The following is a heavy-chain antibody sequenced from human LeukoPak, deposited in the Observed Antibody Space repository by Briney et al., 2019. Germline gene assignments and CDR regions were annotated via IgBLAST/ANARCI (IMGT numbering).Heavy chain of an antibody. CDR3: ARDIPYYYGSGSYSDY. J-gene: IGHJ4*02. Sequence: GGSLRLSCAASGFTFSSYGMHWVRQAPGKGLEWVAFIRYDGSNKYYADSVKGRFTISRDNSKNTLYLQMNSLRAEDTAVYYCARDIPYYYGSGSYSDYWGQGTLVTVSS. V-gene: IGHV3-30*02. CDR1: GFTFSSYG. CDR2: IRYDGSNK. D-gene: IGHD3-10*01.